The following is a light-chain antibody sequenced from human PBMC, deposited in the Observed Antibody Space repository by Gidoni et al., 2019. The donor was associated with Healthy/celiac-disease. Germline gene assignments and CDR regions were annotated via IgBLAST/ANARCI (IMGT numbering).Light chain of an antibody. CDR2: DVS. CDR3: SSYTSSSLV. J-gene: IGLJ2*01. V-gene: IGLV2-14*03. CDR1: SSDVGGYNY. Sequence: QSALTQPASVSRSPGQSITISCTGTSSDVGGYNYVSWYQQHPGKAPKLMTYDVSNRPSGVSNRFSGSKSGNTASLTISGLQAEDEADYYCSSYTSSSLVFGGGTKLTVL.